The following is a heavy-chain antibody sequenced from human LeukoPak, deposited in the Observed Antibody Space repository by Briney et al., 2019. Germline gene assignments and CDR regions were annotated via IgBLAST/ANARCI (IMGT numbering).Heavy chain of an antibody. V-gene: IGHV4-59*13. CDR2: IYYSGST. Sequence: SETLSFTCTVSGGSISGYYWSWIRQPPGKGLEWIAYIYYSGSTNYNPSLKSRVTISVDTSKNQFSLKLSSVTAADTAVYFCARTRSGGYNDCWGQGTLVTVSS. CDR3: ARTRSGGYNDC. J-gene: IGHJ4*02. D-gene: IGHD5-24*01. CDR1: GGSISGYY.